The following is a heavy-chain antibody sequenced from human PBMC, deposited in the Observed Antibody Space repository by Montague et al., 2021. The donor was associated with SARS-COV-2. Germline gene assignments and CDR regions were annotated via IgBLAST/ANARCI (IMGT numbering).Heavy chain of an antibody. D-gene: IGHD5-12*01. CDR1: GGSISSDSYY. CDR2: VYTTGST. Sequence: TLSLTCTVSGGSISSDSYYWSWIRQPAGKGLERIGRVYTTGSTNYNPPLKSRVTISGDTSRNQFSLRLTSVTAADTAMYYCARAVIYGGYAFAYFDFWGQGVLVTVSS. J-gene: IGHJ4*02. V-gene: IGHV4-61*02. CDR3: ARAVIYGGYAFAYFDF.